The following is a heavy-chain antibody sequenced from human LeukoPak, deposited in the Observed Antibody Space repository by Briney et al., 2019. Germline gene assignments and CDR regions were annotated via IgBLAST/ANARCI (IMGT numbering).Heavy chain of an antibody. J-gene: IGHJ4*02. Sequence: SETLSLTCTVSGGSISSYYWSWIRQPPGKGLEWIGYIYYSGSTSYNPSLKSRVTISVDTSKNQFSLKLSSVTAADTAVYYCARGVRYFDWLLPYYFDYWGQGTLVTVSS. CDR1: GGSISSYY. CDR3: ARGVRYFDWLLPYYFDY. CDR2: IYYSGST. D-gene: IGHD3-9*01. V-gene: IGHV4-59*01.